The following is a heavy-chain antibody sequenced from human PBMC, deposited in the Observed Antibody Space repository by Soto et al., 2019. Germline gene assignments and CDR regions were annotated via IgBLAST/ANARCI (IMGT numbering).Heavy chain of an antibody. CDR1: GFTFSSYA. J-gene: IGHJ4*02. Sequence: PGGSLRLSCAASGFTFSSYAMSWVRQAPGKGLEWVSAISGGGGSTHYAYYADSVKGRFSISRDNSKNTLYLQMNSLRAEDTAVYYCAKDRLGYWGQGTLVTVSS. CDR2: ISGGGGSTHYA. CDR3: AKDRLGY. D-gene: IGHD2-21*01. V-gene: IGHV3-23*01.